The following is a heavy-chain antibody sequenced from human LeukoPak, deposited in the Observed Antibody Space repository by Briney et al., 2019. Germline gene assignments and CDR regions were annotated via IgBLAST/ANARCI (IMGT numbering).Heavy chain of an antibody. J-gene: IGHJ3*02. CDR3: ARGPLSFGVDNAFDI. CDR1: GGSISSSSYY. D-gene: IGHD3-3*01. CDR2: IYYSGST. Sequence: PSETLSLTCTVSGGSISSSSYYWGWIRQPPGEGLEWIGSIYYSGSTYYNPSLKSRVTISVDTSKNQFSLKLSSVTAADTAVYYCARGPLSFGVDNAFDIWGQGTMVTVSS. V-gene: IGHV4-39*01.